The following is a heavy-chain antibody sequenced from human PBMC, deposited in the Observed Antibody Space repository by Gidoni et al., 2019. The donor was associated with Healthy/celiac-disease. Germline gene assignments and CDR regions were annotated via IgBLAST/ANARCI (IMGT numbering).Heavy chain of an antibody. V-gene: IGHV3-9*01. D-gene: IGHD1-26*01. Sequence: EVQLVESGGGLVQPGRSLRLSCAASGFTFDDYAMHWVRQAPGKGLEWVSGISWNSGSIGYADSVKGRFTISRDNAKNSLYLQMNSLRAEDTALYYCAKDFSGSLGRGGFDYWGQGTLVTVSS. CDR3: AKDFSGSLGRGGFDY. CDR2: ISWNSGSI. CDR1: GFTFDDYA. J-gene: IGHJ4*02.